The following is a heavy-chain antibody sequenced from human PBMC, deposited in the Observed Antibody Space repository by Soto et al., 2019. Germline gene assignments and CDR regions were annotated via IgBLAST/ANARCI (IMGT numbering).Heavy chain of an antibody. CDR3: ARNVSPH. CDR2: IYHIGST. D-gene: IGHD2-8*01. CDR1: GGSISSGGYS. J-gene: IGHJ4*02. Sequence: PSETLSLTCAVSGGSISSGGYSWSWIRQPPGKGLEWIGDIYHIGSTYYNPSLKSRVTISVDRSKNQFSLKLSSVTAADTAVYYCARNVSPHWGQGTLVTVSS. V-gene: IGHV4-30-2*01.